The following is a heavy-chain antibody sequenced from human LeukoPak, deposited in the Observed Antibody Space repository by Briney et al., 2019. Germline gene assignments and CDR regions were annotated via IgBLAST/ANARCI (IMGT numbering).Heavy chain of an antibody. D-gene: IGHD6-19*01. V-gene: IGHV1-69*04. CDR1: GGTFSSYA. J-gene: IGHJ4*02. CDR2: IIPILGIA. Sequence: ASVKVSCKASGGTFSSYAISWVRQAPGQGLEWMGRIIPILGIANYAQKFQGRVTITADKSTSTAYMELSSLRSEDTAVYYCARGAIAVAGYFDYWGQGTLVTVSS. CDR3: ARGAIAVAGYFDY.